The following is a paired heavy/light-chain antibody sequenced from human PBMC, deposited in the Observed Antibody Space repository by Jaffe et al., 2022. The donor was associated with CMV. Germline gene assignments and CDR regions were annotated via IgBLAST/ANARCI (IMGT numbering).Light chain of an antibody. CDR2: KIS. J-gene: IGKJ3*01. CDR1: QSLVHTDGNIY. V-gene: IGKV2-30*02. Sequence: DVVMTQSPLSLPVTLGQPASISCRSSQSLVHTDGNIYLNWFQQRPGQSPRRLIYKISNRDSGVPDRFSGSGSGTDFTLKISRVEAEDVGVYYCMQSTHWPFTFGPGTKVDIK. CDR3: MQSTHWPFT.
Heavy chain of an antibody. CDR3: GRVGSGENSYW. V-gene: IGHV3-7*01. Sequence: EVQLVESGGGLVQPGGSLRLSCAASGLTFSRYWMNWVRQAPGKGLEWVATIKEDGTEKYYVDSVKGRFTISRDNARNSLFLQMNSLRAEDTAVYYCGRVGSGENSYWWGQGTLVTVSS. CDR2: IKEDGTEK. D-gene: IGHD1-26*01. J-gene: IGHJ4*02. CDR1: GLTFSRYW.